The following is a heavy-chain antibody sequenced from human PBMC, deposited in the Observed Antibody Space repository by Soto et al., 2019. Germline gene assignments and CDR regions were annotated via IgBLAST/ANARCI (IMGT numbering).Heavy chain of an antibody. Sequence: QLQLQESGTGLVKPSETLSLTCAVSCGTINSTSYYWGWIRQPPGEGLEWIGSIYYSGSTYYNQALKSRVTISVDKSKKQFALTLSSGTAADTAVYYCARFTPTIIAVWGQGTLVTVPS. CDR1: CGTINSTSYY. CDR2: IYYSGST. CDR3: ARFTPTIIAV. V-gene: IGHV4-39*01. D-gene: IGHD3-22*01. J-gene: IGHJ1*01.